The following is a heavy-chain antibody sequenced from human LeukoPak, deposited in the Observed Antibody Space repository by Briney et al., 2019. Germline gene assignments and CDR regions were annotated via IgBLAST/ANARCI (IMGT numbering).Heavy chain of an antibody. CDR3: AKGSSGWPEVGWGIDY. CDR2: ISGSGGGV. J-gene: IGHJ4*02. V-gene: IGHV3-23*01. CDR1: GFTFSTYA. D-gene: IGHD6-19*01. Sequence: GVSLRLSCAASGFTFSTYAMSWVRQAPGKGLEWVSAISGSGGGVYYADSVKGLFTISRDNSKNTLYLQMNSLRADDTALYYCAKGSSGWPEVGWGIDYWGQGTLVTVSS.